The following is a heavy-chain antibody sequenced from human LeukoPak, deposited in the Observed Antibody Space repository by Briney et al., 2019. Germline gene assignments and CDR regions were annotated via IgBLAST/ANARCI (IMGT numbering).Heavy chain of an antibody. J-gene: IGHJ4*02. D-gene: IGHD3-10*01. V-gene: IGHV4-30-2*01. CDR1: GASISSGDYY. Sequence: KPSQTLSLTCTVSGASISSGDYYWSWIRQPPGKGLEWIGYIYHSGSTYYNPSLKSRVTISVDRSKNQFSLKLSSVTAADTAVYYCASDGGFGVPGLLDYWGQGTLVTVSS. CDR2: IYHSGST. CDR3: ASDGGFGVPGLLDY.